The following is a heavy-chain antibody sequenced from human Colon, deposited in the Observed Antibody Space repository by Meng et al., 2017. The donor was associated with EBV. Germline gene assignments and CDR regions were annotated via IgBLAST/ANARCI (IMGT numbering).Heavy chain of an antibody. J-gene: IGHJ4*02. CDR3: TTYAVGAGGRGY. CDR1: GNFISSGNYH. CDR2: HSEST. Sequence: QLQLQESGPGLVNASQILCLSRVVSGNFISSGNYHWSWIRQAPGKGLEWIGHSESTSYNPSLRSRVVISVDTAKNQFSLRLDSVTAADTAVYYCTTYAVGAGGRGYWGPGTLVTVSS. D-gene: IGHD2-15*01. V-gene: IGHV4-30-4*01.